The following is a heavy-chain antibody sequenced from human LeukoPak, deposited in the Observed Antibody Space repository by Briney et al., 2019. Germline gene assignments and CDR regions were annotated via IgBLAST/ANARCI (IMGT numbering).Heavy chain of an antibody. CDR1: GGSISSGDYY. V-gene: IGHV4-30-4*01. CDR2: IYYSGST. J-gene: IGHJ2*01. D-gene: IGHD5-12*01. Sequence: SETLSLTCTVSGGSISSGDYYWSWVRQPPGKGLEWIGYIYYSGSTYYNPSLKSRVTISVDPSKNQFSLKLSSVTAADTAVYYCARALRSLPYWYFDLWGRGTLVTVSS. CDR3: ARALRSLPYWYFDL.